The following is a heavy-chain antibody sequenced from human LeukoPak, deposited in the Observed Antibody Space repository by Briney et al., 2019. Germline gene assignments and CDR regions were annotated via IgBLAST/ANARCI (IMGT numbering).Heavy chain of an antibody. D-gene: IGHD6-6*01. CDR1: GGTFSSYA. CDR2: IIPIFGTA. CDR3: ARGDKYSSSMGV. J-gene: IGHJ6*04. V-gene: IGHV1-69*13. Sequence: EASVKVSCKASGGTFSSYAISWVRQAPGQGLEWMGGIIPIFGTANYAQKFQGRVTITADESTSTAYMELSSLRSEDTAVYYCARGDKYSSSMGVWGKGTTVTVSS.